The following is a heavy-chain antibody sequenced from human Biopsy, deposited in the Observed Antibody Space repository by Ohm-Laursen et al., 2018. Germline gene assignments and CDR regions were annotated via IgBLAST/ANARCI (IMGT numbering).Heavy chain of an antibody. J-gene: IGHJ3*02. CDR3: ATSTMVRSSGHAFDI. CDR2: ISGSGGST. V-gene: IGHV3-23*01. D-gene: IGHD3-10*01. CDR1: GFTVSTTY. Sequence: LSLTCAASGFTVSTTYMSWVRQAPGKGLEWVSVISGSGGSTHYADSVKGRFTISRDNSKNTLFLQMKSLRAEDTAVYYCATSTMVRSSGHAFDIWGQGTVVTVS.